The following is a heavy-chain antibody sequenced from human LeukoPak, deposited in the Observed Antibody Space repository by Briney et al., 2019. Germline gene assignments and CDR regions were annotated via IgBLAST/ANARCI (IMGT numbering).Heavy chain of an antibody. CDR1: GFTFSSYG. V-gene: IGHV3-30*12. J-gene: IGHJ4*02. CDR2: ISYDGSNK. CDR3: ARAPCSGANCYSDY. Sequence: PGGSLRLSCAASGFTFSSYGMHWVRQAPGKGLEWVAVISYDGSNKYYADSVKGRFTISRDNAKNSLYLQMNSLRAEDTAVYYCARAPCSGANCYSDYWGQGTLVTVSS. D-gene: IGHD2-15*01.